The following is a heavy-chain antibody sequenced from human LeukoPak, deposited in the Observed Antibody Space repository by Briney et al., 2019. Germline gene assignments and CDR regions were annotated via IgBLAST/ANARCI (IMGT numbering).Heavy chain of an antibody. V-gene: IGHV1-46*01. CDR2: INPSGGST. CDR1: GYTFTSYY. J-gene: IGHJ4*02. CDR3: ARAVGLGQQLTHSTRGPGSYYFDY. D-gene: IGHD6-13*01. Sequence: GASVKVSCKASGYTFTSYYMHWVRQAPGQGLEWMGIINPSGGSTSYAQKFQGRVTMTRDTSTSTVYMELSSLRSEDTAVYYCARAVGLGQQLTHSTRGPGSYYFDYWGQGTLVTVSS.